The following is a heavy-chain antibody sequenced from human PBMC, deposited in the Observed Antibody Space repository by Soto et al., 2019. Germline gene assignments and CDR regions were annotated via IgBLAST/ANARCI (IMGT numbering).Heavy chain of an antibody. D-gene: IGHD3-22*01. Sequence: SETLSLTCTVSGGSISSGDYYWSWIRQPPGKGLEWIGYIYYSGSTNYNPSLKSRVTISVDTSKNQFSLKLSSVTAADTAVYYCARVDDYYDSSGYYVIWGQGTMVTVSS. V-gene: IGHV4-61*08. CDR3: ARVDDYYDSSGYYVI. CDR2: IYYSGST. CDR1: GGSISSGDYY. J-gene: IGHJ3*02.